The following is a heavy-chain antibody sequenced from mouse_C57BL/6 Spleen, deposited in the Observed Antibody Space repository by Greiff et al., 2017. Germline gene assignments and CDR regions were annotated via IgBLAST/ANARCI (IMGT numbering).Heavy chain of an antibody. CDR3: ASGGITTRYFDY. J-gene: IGHJ2*01. Sequence: VQLQQSGAELARPGASMKLSCKASGYTFTSYGISWVKQRTGQGLEWIGEIYPRSGNTYYNEKFKGKATLTADKSSSTAYMELRSLTSEDSAVYFCASGGITTRYFDYWGQGTTLTVSS. CDR1: GYTFTSYG. CDR2: IYPRSGNT. V-gene: IGHV1-81*01. D-gene: IGHD2-4*01.